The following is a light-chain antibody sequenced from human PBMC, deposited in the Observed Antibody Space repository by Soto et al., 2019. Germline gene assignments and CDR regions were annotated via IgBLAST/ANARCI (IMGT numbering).Light chain of an antibody. CDR2: GAS. CDR1: QSFSSTY. CDR3: QQYGSSPIT. Sequence: EIVLTQSPGTLSLSPGERATLSCRASQSFSSTYLAWYQQKPGQAPRLLVYGASSRATGIPDRFSGFGSGTDFTLTISRLEPEDFAVYFGQQYGSSPITFGQGTRLEIK. J-gene: IGKJ5*01. V-gene: IGKV3-20*01.